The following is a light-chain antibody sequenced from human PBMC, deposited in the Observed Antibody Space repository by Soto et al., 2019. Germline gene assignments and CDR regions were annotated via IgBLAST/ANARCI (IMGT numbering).Light chain of an antibody. CDR2: DDT. Sequence: SYELTQPPSVSVAPGQTARITCGGNNLGSKSVHWYQKKPGQAPVLVVYDDTDRPSGIPARFSGSKSGNTATLIISSVEAGDEDDYYCQAWDSSSDVVFGGGTKVTVL. J-gene: IGLJ2*01. CDR3: QAWDSSSDVV. CDR1: NLGSKS. V-gene: IGLV3-21*02.